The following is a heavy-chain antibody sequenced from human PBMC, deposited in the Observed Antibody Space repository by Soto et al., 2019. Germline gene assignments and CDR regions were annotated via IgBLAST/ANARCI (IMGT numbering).Heavy chain of an antibody. Sequence: TSETLSLTCTVSGVSISGYYWSWIRQSPGKGLEWIGYIYYTGITNYNPSLKSRVTISVDTSKNHFSLKLSSVTAADTAVYYCARLPSIVATEDYFDYWGQGTLVTVSS. CDR2: IYYTGIT. CDR1: GVSISGYY. D-gene: IGHD5-12*01. J-gene: IGHJ4*02. V-gene: IGHV4-59*08. CDR3: ARLPSIVATEDYFDY.